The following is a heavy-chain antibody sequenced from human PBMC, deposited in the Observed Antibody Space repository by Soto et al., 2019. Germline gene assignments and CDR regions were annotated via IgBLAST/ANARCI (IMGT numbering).Heavy chain of an antibody. CDR2: INPSGGST. V-gene: IGHV1-46*01. D-gene: IGHD3-10*01. CDR3: ARAPHGVLLWFGELPDY. J-gene: IGHJ4*02. CDR1: GYTFTSYY. Sequence: ASVKVSCKASGYTFTSYYMHWVRQAPGQGLEWMGIINPSGGSTSYAQKFQGRVTMTRDTSTSTVYMELSSLRSEDTAVYYCARAPHGVLLWFGELPDYWGQGTLVTVSS.